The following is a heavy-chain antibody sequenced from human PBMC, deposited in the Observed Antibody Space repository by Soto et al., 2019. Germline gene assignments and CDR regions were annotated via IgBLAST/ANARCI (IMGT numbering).Heavy chain of an antibody. CDR3: ARRSFPGYCISTSCYAWGWFDP. J-gene: IGHJ5*02. CDR1: GGSISSGGYS. CDR2: IYHSGST. D-gene: IGHD2-2*01. V-gene: IGHV4-30-2*05. Sequence: TLSLTCAVSGGSISSGGYSCNWIRQPPGKGLEWIGYIYHSGSTYYNPSLKSRVTISVDTSKNQFSLKLSSVTAADTAVYYCARRSFPGYCISTSCYAWGWFDPWGQGTLVTVSS.